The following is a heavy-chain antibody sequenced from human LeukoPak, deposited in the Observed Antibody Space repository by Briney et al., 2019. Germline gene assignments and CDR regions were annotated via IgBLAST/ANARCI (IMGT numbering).Heavy chain of an antibody. J-gene: IGHJ6*02. CDR1: GYTFTSYG. CDR3: ARWVPGVVPAAILGGYYYYGMDV. V-gene: IGHV1-2*06. Sequence: ASVKVSCKASGYTFTSYGISWVRQAPGQGLEWMGRINPNSGGTNYAQKFQGRVTMTRDTSISTAYMELSRLRSDDTAVYYCARWVPGVVPAAILGGYYYYGMDVWGQGTTVTVSS. D-gene: IGHD2-2*02. CDR2: INPNSGGT.